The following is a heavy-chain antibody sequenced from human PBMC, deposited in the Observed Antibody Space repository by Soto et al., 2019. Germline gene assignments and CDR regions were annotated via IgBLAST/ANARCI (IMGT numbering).Heavy chain of an antibody. CDR2: ISASGGTT. CDR1: GLTFSIYA. CDR3: AKCIGGAVSGRVYFDY. D-gene: IGHD6-19*01. J-gene: IGHJ4*02. V-gene: IGHV3-23*01. Sequence: EVQLLESGGDLVQPGGSLRLTCAASGLTFSIYAMSWVRQAPGKGLEWVSVISASGGTTYYADSVKGRFTISRDNSKNTLYLQMNSLRAEDTAVYFCAKCIGGAVSGRVYFDYWGQGTLVTVSS.